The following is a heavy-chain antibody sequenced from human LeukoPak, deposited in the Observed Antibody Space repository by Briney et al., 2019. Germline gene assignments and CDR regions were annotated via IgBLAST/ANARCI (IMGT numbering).Heavy chain of an antibody. CDR2: IYSNGIT. D-gene: IGHD3-22*01. J-gene: IGHJ2*01. Sequence: SETLSLTCTVSGGSIFSYYWNWIRQSPGKGLEWLGYIYSNGITNYSPSLRSRGTISIATSKNQFSLRLASVTAADTAIYYCARRAYFDSSGYSPTSGYFDLWGRGTLVTDSS. CDR1: GGSIFSYY. V-gene: IGHV4-4*08. CDR3: ARRAYFDSSGYSPTSGYFDL.